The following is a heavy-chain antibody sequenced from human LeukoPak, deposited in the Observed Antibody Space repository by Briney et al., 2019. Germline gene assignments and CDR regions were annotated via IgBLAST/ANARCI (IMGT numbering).Heavy chain of an antibody. CDR3: AKDHDFWSGYSYFDY. J-gene: IGHJ4*02. D-gene: IGHD3-3*01. CDR2: ISGSGGST. V-gene: IGHV3-23*01. CDR1: GFIFSSYV. Sequence: GGSLRLSCEASGFIFSSYVMGWVRQAPGKGLEWVSAISGSGGSTYYADSVKGRFTISRDNSKNTLYLQMNSLRAEDTAVYYCAKDHDFWSGYSYFDYWGQGTLVTVSS.